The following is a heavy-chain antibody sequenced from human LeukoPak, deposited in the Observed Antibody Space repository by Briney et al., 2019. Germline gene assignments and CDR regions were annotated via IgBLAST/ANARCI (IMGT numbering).Heavy chain of an antibody. CDR3: AREGVYSGSSPYFDY. D-gene: IGHD1-26*01. J-gene: IGHJ4*02. Sequence: ASVKVSCKVSGYTLNELSVHWVRQAPGKGLEWMGGFDPEDGEPIYAHQFQGRVTLTEDTSTSTAYMELRSLRSDDTAVYYCAREGVYSGSSPYFDYWGQGTLVTVSS. V-gene: IGHV1-24*01. CDR1: GYTLNELS. CDR2: FDPEDGEP.